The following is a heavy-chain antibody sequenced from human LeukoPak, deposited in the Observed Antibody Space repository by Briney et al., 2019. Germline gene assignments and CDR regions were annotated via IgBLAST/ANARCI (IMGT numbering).Heavy chain of an antibody. CDR2: ISSSLTTI. D-gene: IGHD5-18*01. CDR1: GFTFSDYY. J-gene: IGHJ4*02. V-gene: IGHV3-11*04. CDR3: ARDGDTAMVAY. Sequence: GGSLRLSCAASGFTFSDYYMSWIRQAPGKGLEWVSYISSSLTTIYYADSVRGRFTISRDNAKNSLYLQMNSLRAEDTAVYYCARDGDTAMVAYWGQGTLVTVSS.